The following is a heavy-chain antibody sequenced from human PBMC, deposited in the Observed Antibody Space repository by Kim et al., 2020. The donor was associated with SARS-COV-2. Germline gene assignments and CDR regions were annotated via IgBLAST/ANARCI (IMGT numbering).Heavy chain of an antibody. CDR3: ARDQGAWGYSPFTVQYGMDV. CDR1: GFTFSSYA. V-gene: IGHV3-30*04. D-gene: IGHD3-22*01. CDR2: ISYDGSNK. Sequence: GGSLRLSCAASGFTFSSYAMHWVRQAPGKGLEWVAVISYDGSNKYYADSVKGRFTISRDNSKNTLYLQMNSLRAEDTAVYYCARDQGAWGYSPFTVQYGMDVWGQGTTVTVSS. J-gene: IGHJ6*02.